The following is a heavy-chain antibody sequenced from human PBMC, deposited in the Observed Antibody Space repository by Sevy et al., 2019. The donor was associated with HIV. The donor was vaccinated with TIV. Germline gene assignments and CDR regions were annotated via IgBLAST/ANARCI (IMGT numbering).Heavy chain of an antibody. J-gene: IGHJ5*02. CDR2: ISRTSTTT. D-gene: IGHD3-22*01. CDR3: ATEAYYYDSREENSFDP. V-gene: IGHV3-48*02. Sequence: GSLRLSCKASGFTFSTYSMHWVRQAPGKGLEWVSSISRTSTTTYYADSAKGRFTISRDNAKNSLYLQMNSLRDEDTAVYYCATEAYYYDSREENSFDPWGQGTLVTVSS. CDR1: GFTFSTYS.